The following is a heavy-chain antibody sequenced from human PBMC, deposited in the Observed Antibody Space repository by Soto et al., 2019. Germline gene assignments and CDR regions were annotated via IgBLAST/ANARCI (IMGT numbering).Heavy chain of an antibody. J-gene: IGHJ4*02. CDR1: GGSISSGGYY. D-gene: IGHD4-4*01. CDR2: IYYSGST. Sequence: QVQLQESGPGLVKPSQTLSLTCTVSGGSISSGGYYWSWIRQHPGKGLEWIGNIYYSGSTYYNPSLKSRVTISVDTSKNQFSLKLSSVTAADTAVYYCASVNSNYDYSNYKRLFYFDYWGQGTLVTVSS. V-gene: IGHV4-31*03. CDR3: ASVNSNYDYSNYKRLFYFDY.